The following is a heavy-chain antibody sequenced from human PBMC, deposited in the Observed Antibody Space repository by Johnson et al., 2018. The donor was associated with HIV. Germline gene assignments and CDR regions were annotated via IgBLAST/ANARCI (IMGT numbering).Heavy chain of an antibody. CDR1: GFTFSSYW. CDR3: ARRDRSYDILTGYYQGDAFDI. V-gene: IGHV3-7*01. D-gene: IGHD3-9*01. J-gene: IGHJ3*02. Sequence: QLVESGGGLVQPGGSLRLSCAASGFTFSSYWMSWVRQAPGKGLEWVANIKQDGSEKYYVDSVKGRFTISRDNAKNSLYLQMNSLRAEDTAVYYCARRDRSYDILTGYYQGDAFDIWGQGTLVTVSS. CDR2: IKQDGSEK.